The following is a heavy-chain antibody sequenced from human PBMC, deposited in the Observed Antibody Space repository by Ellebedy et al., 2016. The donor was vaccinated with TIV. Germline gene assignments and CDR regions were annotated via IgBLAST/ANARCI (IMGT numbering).Heavy chain of an antibody. V-gene: IGHV1-46*01. D-gene: IGHD2-2*01. CDR3: ARDVPDQPKYFYYGMDV. CDR2: IDPSGGTT. Sequence: ASVKVSCKASGYTVTTYFIHWVRQAPGQGLEWMGIIDPSGGTTNYAQKFRDRVIMTRDTSTSTVYMELSGLRSEDTAVYYCARDVPDQPKYFYYGMDVWGQGTTVTVSS. J-gene: IGHJ6*02. CDR1: GYTVTTYF.